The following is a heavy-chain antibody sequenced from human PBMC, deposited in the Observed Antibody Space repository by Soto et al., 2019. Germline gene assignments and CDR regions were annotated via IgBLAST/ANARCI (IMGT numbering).Heavy chain of an antibody. CDR1: GGSISSGGYY. CDR3: ARGGAVAGRARHTPYYFDY. J-gene: IGHJ4*02. D-gene: IGHD6-19*01. CDR2: IYYSGST. V-gene: IGHV4-31*03. Sequence: QVQLQESGPGLVKPSQTLSLTCTVSGGSISSGGYYWSWIRQHPGNGLEWIGYIYYSGSTYYNPSLKSRVTIAVDTSKNQFSLKLSSVTAADTAVYYCARGGAVAGRARHTPYYFDYWGQGTLVTVSS.